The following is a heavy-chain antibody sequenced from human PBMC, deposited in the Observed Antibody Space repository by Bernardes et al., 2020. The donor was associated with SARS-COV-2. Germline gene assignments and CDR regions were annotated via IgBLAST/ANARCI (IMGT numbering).Heavy chain of an antibody. CDR3: ARDKSTYYYDSSGYYYFDY. V-gene: IGHV3-21*01. J-gene: IGHJ4*02. CDR1: GFTFSSYS. D-gene: IGHD3-22*01. CDR2: ISSSSYI. Sequence: GSLRLSCAASGFTFSSYSMNWVRQAPGKGLEWVSSISSSSYIYYADSVKGRFTISRDNAKNSLYLQMNSLRAEDTAVYYCARDKSTYYYDSSGYYYFDYWGQGTLVTVSS.